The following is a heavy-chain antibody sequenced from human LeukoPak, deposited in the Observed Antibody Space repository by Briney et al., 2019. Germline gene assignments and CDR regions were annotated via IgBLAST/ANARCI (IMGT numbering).Heavy chain of an antibody. J-gene: IGHJ4*02. CDR3: ARDHNYAFDN. CDR1: GFPFIEYS. D-gene: IGHD1-1*01. CDR2: IGIDSGNT. Sequence: GGSLRLSCTASGFPFIEYSMNWVRQAPGKGLEWISYIGIDSGNTKYAGSVRGRFTISADKAKNSLYLQMNSLRGEDTAVYYCARDHNYAFDNWGQGTLVSVAS. V-gene: IGHV3-48*01.